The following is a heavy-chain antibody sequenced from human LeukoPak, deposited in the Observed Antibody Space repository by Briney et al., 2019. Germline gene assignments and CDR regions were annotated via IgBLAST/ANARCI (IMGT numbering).Heavy chain of an antibody. V-gene: IGHV4-59*01. CDR1: GGSISSYY. D-gene: IGHD3-10*01. CDR2: IYYSGST. Sequence: SSETLSLTCAVSGGSISSYYWSWIRQPPGKGLEWIGYIYYSGSTNYNPSLKSRVTISVDTSKNQFSLKLSSVTAADTAVYYCARLWFGESYYYYGMDVWGQGTMVTVSS. CDR3: ARLWFGESYYYYGMDV. J-gene: IGHJ6*02.